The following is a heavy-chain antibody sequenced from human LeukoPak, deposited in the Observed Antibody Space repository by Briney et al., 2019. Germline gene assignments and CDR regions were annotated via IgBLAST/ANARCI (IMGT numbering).Heavy chain of an antibody. J-gene: IGHJ5*02. CDR2: ISSSSSYT. Sequence: GGSLRLSCAASGFTFSDYYMSWIRQAPGKGLEWVSYISSSSSYTNYADSVKGRFTISRDNAKNSLYLQMNSLRAEDTAVYYCARDGRSGPNWIDPWGQGTLVTVSS. CDR1: GFTFSDYY. D-gene: IGHD7-27*01. V-gene: IGHV3-11*06. CDR3: ARDGRSGPNWIDP.